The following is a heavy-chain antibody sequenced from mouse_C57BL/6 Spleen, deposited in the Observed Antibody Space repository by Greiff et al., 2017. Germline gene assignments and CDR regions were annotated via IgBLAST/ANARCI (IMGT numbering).Heavy chain of an antibody. CDR1: GYTFTSYW. Sequence: VQLQQSGAELVKPGASVKLSCKASGYTFTSYWMQWVKQRPGQGLEWIGEIDPSDSYTNYNQKFKGKATLTVATSSSTAYMQLSSLTSEDSAVYYCARKAYGNYDYWGQGTTLTVSS. J-gene: IGHJ2*01. CDR2: IDPSDSYT. CDR3: ARKAYGNYDY. D-gene: IGHD2-1*01. V-gene: IGHV1-50*01.